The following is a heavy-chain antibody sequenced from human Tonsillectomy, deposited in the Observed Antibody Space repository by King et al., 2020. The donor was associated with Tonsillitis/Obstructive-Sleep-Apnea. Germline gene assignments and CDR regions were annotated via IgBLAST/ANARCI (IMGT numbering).Heavy chain of an antibody. CDR1: GFTFSYYA. V-gene: IGHV3-23*04. Sequence: VQLVESGGGLVQPGGSLRLSCVASGFTFSYYALTWVRQAPGKGLEWVSAISGSGGSTYYADSVKGRFTISRDNSKNTLYLQMNSLRAEDTAVYYCAKFNGLQYQLQYYFDYWGQGTLVTVSS. J-gene: IGHJ4*02. CDR2: ISGSGGST. CDR3: AKFNGLQYQLQYYFDY. D-gene: IGHD2-2*01.